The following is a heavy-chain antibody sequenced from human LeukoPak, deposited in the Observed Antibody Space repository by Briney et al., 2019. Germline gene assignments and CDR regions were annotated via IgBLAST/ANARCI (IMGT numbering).Heavy chain of an antibody. Sequence: GGSLTLSCAASGFPFSSWPMHWVRQAPGKGLEWMTTISHGGSQTYYADSVKGRLTISRDNSKNTFSLQMNSLRVEDTGVYYCTTIHYWGQGTLITVSS. J-gene: IGHJ4*02. V-gene: IGHV3-30*04. CDR3: TTIHY. CDR1: GFPFSSWP. CDR2: ISHGGSQT.